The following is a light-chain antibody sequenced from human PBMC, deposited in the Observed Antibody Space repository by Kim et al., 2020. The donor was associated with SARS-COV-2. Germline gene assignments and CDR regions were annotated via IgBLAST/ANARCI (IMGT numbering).Light chain of an antibody. CDR3: QQYNDFPYT. J-gene: IGKJ2*01. Sequence: DIQMTQSPSTLSASVGDRVTITCRASQSISSWLAWYQQKPGKAPKLLIHKASTLESGVPSRFSGSGSGTEFTLTISSLQPDDFATYYCQQYNDFPYTFGQWSKLEI. CDR2: KAS. V-gene: IGKV1-5*03. CDR1: QSISSW.